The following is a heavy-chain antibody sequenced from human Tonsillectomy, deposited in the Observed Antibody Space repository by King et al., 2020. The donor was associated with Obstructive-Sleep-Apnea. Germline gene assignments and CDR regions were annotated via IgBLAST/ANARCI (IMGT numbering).Heavy chain of an antibody. CDR3: ARDGGQSTLVAPFDY. CDR2: IYYSGST. CDR1: GGSISSSSYY. D-gene: IGHD4/OR15-4a*01. Sequence: QLQESGPGLVKPSETLSLTCTVSGGSISSSSYYWGWIRQPPGKVLEWIGSIYYSGSTYYHPSLKSRVTISLDTSKNHFSLMLCSVTAADTAVYYCARDGGQSTLVAPFDYWGQGTLVTVSS. J-gene: IGHJ4*02. V-gene: IGHV4-39*07.